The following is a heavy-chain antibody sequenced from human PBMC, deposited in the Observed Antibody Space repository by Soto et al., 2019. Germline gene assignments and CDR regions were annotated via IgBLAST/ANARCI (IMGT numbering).Heavy chain of an antibody. D-gene: IGHD6-6*01. CDR3: AKDMDSSLSLWAFDI. CDR2: ISWNSGSI. V-gene: IGHV3-9*01. CDR1: GXTFDDYS. Sequence: SLRLTCAASGXTFDDYSMHWVRQAPGKGLEWVSGISWNSGSIGYADSVKGRFTISRDNAKNYLYMQMNSLRADYTALYYCAKDMDSSLSLWAFDIWGQGTMCTVSS. J-gene: IGHJ3*02.